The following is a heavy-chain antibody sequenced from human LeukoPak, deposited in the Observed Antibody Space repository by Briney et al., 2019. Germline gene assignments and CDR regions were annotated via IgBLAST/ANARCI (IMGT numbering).Heavy chain of an antibody. D-gene: IGHD5-18*01. V-gene: IGHV5-51*01. Sequence: KGGESLKISCKGSGYSFTSYWIGWVRQMPGKGLEWMGIIYPGDSDTRYSPSFQGQVTISADKSITTAYLQWSSLKASDTALYYCAKPYGYSYGTLYLDYWGQGTLVTVSP. J-gene: IGHJ4*02. CDR3: AKPYGYSYGTLYLDY. CDR1: GYSFTSYW. CDR2: IYPGDSDT.